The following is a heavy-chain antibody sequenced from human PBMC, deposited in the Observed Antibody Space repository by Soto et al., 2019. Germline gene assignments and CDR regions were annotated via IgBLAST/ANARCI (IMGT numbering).Heavy chain of an antibody. J-gene: IGHJ3*02. CDR1: GGSISSSNW. Sequence: SETLSLTCAVSGGSISSSNWWSWVRRPPGKGLEWIGEIYHSGSTNYNPSLKSRVTISVDKSKNQFSLKLSSVTAADTAVYYCARGWDIVVVPAAIDAFDIWGQGTMVTVSS. V-gene: IGHV4-4*02. D-gene: IGHD2-2*01. CDR2: IYHSGST. CDR3: ARGWDIVVVPAAIDAFDI.